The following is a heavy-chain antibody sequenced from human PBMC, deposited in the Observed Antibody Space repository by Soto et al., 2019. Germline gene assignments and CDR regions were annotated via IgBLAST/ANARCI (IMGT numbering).Heavy chain of an antibody. D-gene: IGHD4-4*01. CDR3: VRGGSNYAS. CDR1: GFTFSDSW. J-gene: IGHJ5*02. Sequence: TGGSLRLSCTASGFTFSDSWMTWVRQAPGKGLEWVARIKPDESEKKYADSVKGRFSISRDNAKNSMYLLMDSLRGEDTAVYYCVRGGSNYASWGQGTLVTVSS. V-gene: IGHV3-7*01. CDR2: IKPDESEK.